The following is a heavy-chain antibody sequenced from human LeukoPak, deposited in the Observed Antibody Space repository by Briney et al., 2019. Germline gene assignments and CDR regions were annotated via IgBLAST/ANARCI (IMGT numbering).Heavy chain of an antibody. J-gene: IGHJ6*02. CDR2: INPNNGCT. V-gene: IGHV1-2*02. D-gene: IGHD3-9*01. CDR1: GYTFTDYY. Sequence: ASVKVSCKASGYTFTDYYMHWVRQAPGKGLEWMGWINPNNGCTHYAQKLQDRVTMTRDTSISTAYMELSRLRSDDTAVYYCARGLHYDILTVYYYYGMDVWGQGTTVTVSS. CDR3: ARGLHYDILTVYYYYGMDV.